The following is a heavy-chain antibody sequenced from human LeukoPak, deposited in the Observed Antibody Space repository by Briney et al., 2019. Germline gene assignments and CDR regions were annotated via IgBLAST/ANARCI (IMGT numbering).Heavy chain of an antibody. J-gene: IGHJ6*03. CDR3: ARESAGSYGFRYIDV. CDR1: GGSISSYY. V-gene: IGHV4-59*01. CDR2: IYYTGSA. Sequence: PSETLSLTCTSSGGSISSYYWSWIRQPPGKGLEWIGYIYYTGSANYNPSLESRLTLTVDTSKNQFSLKLSSVTAADTAVYYCARESAGSYGFRYIDVWGKGTTVTVS. D-gene: IGHD5-18*01.